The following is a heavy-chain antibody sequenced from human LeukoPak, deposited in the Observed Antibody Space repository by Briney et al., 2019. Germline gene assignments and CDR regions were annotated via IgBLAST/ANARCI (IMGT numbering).Heavy chain of an antibody. CDR2: IYYSGST. V-gene: IGHV4-59*01. CDR3: AREDGGNPSG. CDR1: GGSISSYY. J-gene: IGHJ4*02. D-gene: IGHD4-23*01. Sequence: PSETLSLTCTVSGGSISSYYWSWVRQPPGKGLEWIGYIYYSGSTNYNPSLKSRVTISVDTSKNQFSLKLSSVTAVDTAVYYCAREDGGNPSGWGQGTLVTVSS.